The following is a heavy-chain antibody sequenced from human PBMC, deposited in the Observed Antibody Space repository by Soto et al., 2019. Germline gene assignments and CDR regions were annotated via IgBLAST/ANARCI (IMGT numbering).Heavy chain of an antibody. J-gene: IGHJ6*01. D-gene: IGHD2-2*01. V-gene: IGHV1-69*13. CDR1: GGCFSSYS. Sequence: SVKVSFKTSGGCFSSYSISCVRQAPGQGLEWMGGIIPIFGTANYAQKFQGRVTITADESTSTAYMELSSLRSEDTAVYYCARNTPPQYQLLIYYYGMDVWGHGTTVTVSS. CDR3: ARNTPPQYQLLIYYYGMDV. CDR2: IIPIFGTA.